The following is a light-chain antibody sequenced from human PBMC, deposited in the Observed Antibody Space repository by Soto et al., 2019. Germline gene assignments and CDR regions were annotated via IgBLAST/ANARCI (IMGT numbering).Light chain of an antibody. V-gene: IGKV3-15*01. Sequence: EIVKTQSPATLSVSPGGRATLSCRASQSVSSNLAWYQQKPGQAPRLLIYGASTRAAGIPDRFSGSGSGTEFTLTISSLQSEDFAVYYCQQYNNWASITFGQGTRLEIK. J-gene: IGKJ5*01. CDR3: QQYNNWASIT. CDR2: GAS. CDR1: QSVSSN.